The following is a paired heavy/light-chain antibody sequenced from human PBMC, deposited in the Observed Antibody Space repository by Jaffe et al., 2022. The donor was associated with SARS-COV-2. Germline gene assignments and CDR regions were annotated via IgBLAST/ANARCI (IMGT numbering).Light chain of an antibody. J-gene: IGKJ1*01. Sequence: DIQMTQSPSSLSASVGDRVTITCRASQGIFNYLAWYQQKPGKVPKLLIYAASTLQSGVPSRFSGSGSGTDFTLTISSLQPEDVATYYCQKYNSAPRTFGHGTKVEI. V-gene: IGKV1-27*01. CDR2: AAS. CDR3: QKYNSAPRT. CDR1: QGIFNY.
Heavy chain of an antibody. J-gene: IGHJ4*02. CDR3: ARGSDSGGNAPLDY. D-gene: IGHD4-17*01. Sequence: EVQLVESGEGLVQPGGSLRLSCTASGFTFSNYAMHWVRQAPGKGLEYVSAVNHNGGTYYVDSVKGRFTISRDNSKNTLFLQMGSLRTEDMGVYYCARGSDSGGNAPLDYWGQGTLVTVSS. CDR2: VNHNGGT. V-gene: IGHV3-64*02. CDR1: GFTFSNYA.